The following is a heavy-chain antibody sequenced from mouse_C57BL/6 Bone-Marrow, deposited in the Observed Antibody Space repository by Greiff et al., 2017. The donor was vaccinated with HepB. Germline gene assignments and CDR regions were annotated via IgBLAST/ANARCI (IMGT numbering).Heavy chain of an antibody. D-gene: IGHD1-1*01. CDR1: GFTFSDYY. Sequence: EVMLVESEGGLVQPGRSMKLSCTASGFTFSDYYMAWVRQVPEKGLEWVANINYDGSSTYYLDSLKSRFIISRDNAKNILYLQMSSLKSEDTATYYCARDGDYYGPFAYWGQGTLVTVSA. CDR3: ARDGDYYGPFAY. V-gene: IGHV5-16*01. J-gene: IGHJ3*01. CDR2: INYDGSST.